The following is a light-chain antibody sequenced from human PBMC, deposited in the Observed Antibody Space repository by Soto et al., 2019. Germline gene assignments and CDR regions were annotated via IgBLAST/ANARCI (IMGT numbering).Light chain of an antibody. Sequence: DIQMTQSPSSLSASVRDRVTITCRASQSISRYLNWYQQKPGKAPKLLIYAASSLRSGVPSRFSGSGSGTEFTLTISSLQPDDFATYYCQQYNSYPWTFGQGTKVDIK. CDR3: QQYNSYPWT. J-gene: IGKJ1*01. CDR2: AAS. V-gene: IGKV1-5*01. CDR1: QSISRY.